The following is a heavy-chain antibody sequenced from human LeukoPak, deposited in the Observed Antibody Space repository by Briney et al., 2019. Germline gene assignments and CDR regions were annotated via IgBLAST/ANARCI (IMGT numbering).Heavy chain of an antibody. Sequence: GGSLRLSCAASGFTFSSYWMSWVRQAPGKGLEWVANIKQDGSEEYDVDSVKGRFTISRDNAKNSLYLQMNSLRAEDTAVYYCARVGSERSSWYVLDYWGQGTLVTVSS. CDR2: IKQDGSEE. J-gene: IGHJ4*02. D-gene: IGHD6-13*01. CDR1: GFTFSSYW. CDR3: ARVGSERSSWYVLDY. V-gene: IGHV3-7*01.